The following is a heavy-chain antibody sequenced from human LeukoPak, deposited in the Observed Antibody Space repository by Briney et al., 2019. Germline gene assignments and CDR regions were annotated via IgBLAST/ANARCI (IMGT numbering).Heavy chain of an antibody. CDR3: ARGHTDMGRYYFYMDV. Sequence: SVSVSCKASGGTFSSSAISWVRQAPGQGLEWMGGIIPMFGTTNYAQKFQGRVTITKDESTSTVYMQVRSLTSEDTAMYYCARGHTDMGRYYFYMDVWGKGTTVTVSS. CDR2: IIPMFGTT. D-gene: IGHD5-18*01. J-gene: IGHJ6*03. CDR1: GGTFSSSA. V-gene: IGHV1-69*05.